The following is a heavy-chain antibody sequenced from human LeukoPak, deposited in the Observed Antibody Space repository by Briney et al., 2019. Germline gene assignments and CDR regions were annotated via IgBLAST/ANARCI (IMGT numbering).Heavy chain of an antibody. J-gene: IGHJ4*02. V-gene: IGHV1-18*01. CDR3: ARGYSNYFDY. CDR2: ISAYNGNT. Sequence: ASVKVSCKASGYTFTSYGISWVRQAPGQGLEWMGWISAYNGNTNYAQKFQGRVTMTRDTSTSTVYMELSSLRSGDTAVYYCARGYSNYFDYWGQGTLVTVSS. CDR1: GYTFTSYG. D-gene: IGHD4-11*01.